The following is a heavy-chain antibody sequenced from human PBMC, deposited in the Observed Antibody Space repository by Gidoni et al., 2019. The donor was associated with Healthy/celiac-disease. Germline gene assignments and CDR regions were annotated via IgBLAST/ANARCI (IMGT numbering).Heavy chain of an antibody. J-gene: IGHJ4*02. V-gene: IGHV1-2*06. CDR2: INPTMGGT. D-gene: IGHD3-3*01. CDR1: GYTFTGNY. Sequence: QVQLVQSGAEVKKPGASVKVSCKASGYTFTGNYMHWVRQAPGQGPEWMGRINPTMGGTNYAKKFQGRVTMTRDTSISTAYMELSRLRSDDTAVYYCAPLWSNYLDYWGQGTLVTVSS. CDR3: APLWSNYLDY.